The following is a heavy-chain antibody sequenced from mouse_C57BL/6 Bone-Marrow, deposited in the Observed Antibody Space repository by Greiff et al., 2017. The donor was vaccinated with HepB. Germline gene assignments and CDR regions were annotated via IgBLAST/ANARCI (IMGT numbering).Heavy chain of an antibody. CDR2: ISNGGGST. J-gene: IGHJ1*03. Sequence: DVQLVESGGGLVQPGGSLKLSCAASGFTFSDYYMYWVRQTPEKRLEWVAYISNGGGSTYYPDTVKGRFTISRDNAKNTLYLQMSRLKSEDTAMYYCARRGYYYSNYDWYFDVWGTGTTVTVSS. CDR3: ARRGYYYSNYDWYFDV. D-gene: IGHD2-5*01. CDR1: GFTFSDYY. V-gene: IGHV5-12*01.